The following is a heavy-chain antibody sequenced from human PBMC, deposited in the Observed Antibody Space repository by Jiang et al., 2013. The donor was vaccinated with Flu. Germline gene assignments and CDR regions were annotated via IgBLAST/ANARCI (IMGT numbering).Heavy chain of an antibody. J-gene: IGHJ5*02. CDR3: ARDRRIAAAGTRGWFDP. V-gene: IGHV3-33*05. CDR2: ISYDGSNK. D-gene: IGHD6-13*01. Sequence: EWVAVISYDGSNKYYADSVKGRFTISRDNSKNTLYLQMNSLRAEDTAVYYCARDRRIAAAGTRGWFDPWGQGTLVTVSS.